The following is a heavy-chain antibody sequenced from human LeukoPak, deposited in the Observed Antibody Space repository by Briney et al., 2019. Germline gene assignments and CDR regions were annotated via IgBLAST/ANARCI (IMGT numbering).Heavy chain of an antibody. J-gene: IGHJ4*02. D-gene: IGHD7-27*01. Sequence: SETLSLTCAVSGGTISSSNWWRWVRQPPGKGLEWIGEINHSGRTNYNPCLKSQVTISVDKSKNQFSLKLTSVTAADTAVCYCARHSNWGIFYFDYWGQGTLVTVSS. CDR2: INHSGRT. CDR1: GGTISSSNW. V-gene: IGHV4-4*02. CDR3: ARHSNWGIFYFDY.